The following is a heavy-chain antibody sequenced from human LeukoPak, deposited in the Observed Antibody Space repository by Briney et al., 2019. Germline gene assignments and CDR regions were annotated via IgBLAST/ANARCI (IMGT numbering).Heavy chain of an antibody. J-gene: IGHJ4*02. Sequence: GGSLRLSCAASGFTFSSCEMKWVRQAPGKGLEWVSYISRSGDTIYYADSVKGRFTISRDNAKNSLYLQMNSLRADDTAVYYCARVSEEADWGPDYWGQGTLVTVSS. CDR2: ISRSGDTI. V-gene: IGHV3-48*03. CDR3: ARVSEEADWGPDY. D-gene: IGHD3-16*01. CDR1: GFTFSSCE.